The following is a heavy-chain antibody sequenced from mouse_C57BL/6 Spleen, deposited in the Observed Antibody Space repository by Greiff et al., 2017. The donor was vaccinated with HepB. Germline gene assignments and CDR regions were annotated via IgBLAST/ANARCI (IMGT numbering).Heavy chain of an antibody. Sequence: EVQLQQSGAELVKPGASVKLSCTASGFNIKDYYMHWVKQRTEQGLEWIGRIDPEDGETKSAPKFQGKATIKADTSSNPAYLQPSSLTSEDTAVYYCAIHGNCLRYCDVWGTGTTVTVSS. CDR3: AIHGNCLRYCDV. D-gene: IGHD2-1*01. CDR1: GFNIKDYY. V-gene: IGHV14-2*01. J-gene: IGHJ1*03. CDR2: IDPEDGET.